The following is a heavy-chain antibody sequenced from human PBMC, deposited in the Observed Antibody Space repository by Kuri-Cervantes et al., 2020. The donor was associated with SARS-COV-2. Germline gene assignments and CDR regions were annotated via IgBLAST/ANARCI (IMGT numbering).Heavy chain of an antibody. J-gene: IGHJ4*02. CDR2: INHSGST. CDR1: GGSFSGYY. D-gene: IGHD1-26*01. V-gene: IGHV4-34*01. CDR3: ARGAEGATDY. Sequence: GSLRLSCAVYGGSFSGYYWSWIRQPPGKGLEWIGEINHSGSTNYNPSLKSRVTISVDTSKNQFSLKLSSVTAADTAVYYCARGAEGATDYWGQGTLVTVSS.